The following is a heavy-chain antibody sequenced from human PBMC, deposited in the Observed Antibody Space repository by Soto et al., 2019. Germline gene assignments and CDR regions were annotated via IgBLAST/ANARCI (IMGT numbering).Heavy chain of an antibody. CDR2: ISGSGGST. CDR1: GFTFSSYA. Sequence: PGGSLRLSCAASGFTFSSYAMSWVRQAPGKGLEWVSAISGSGGSTFYADSVKGRFTISRDNSKNTLFLQMNSPRAEDTAVYYCAKGYCTNGVCYTDYWGQGTLVTVSS. V-gene: IGHV3-23*01. CDR3: AKGYCTNGVCYTDY. J-gene: IGHJ4*02. D-gene: IGHD2-8*01.